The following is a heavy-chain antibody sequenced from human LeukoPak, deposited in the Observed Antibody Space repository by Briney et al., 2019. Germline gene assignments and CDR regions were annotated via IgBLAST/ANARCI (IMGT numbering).Heavy chain of an antibody. CDR2: IYYSGRT. V-gene: IGHV4-39*07. CDR1: GGSISSSSYY. D-gene: IGHD6-19*01. CDR3: ARDSRGWYSVDY. Sequence: PSETLSLTSTVSGGSISSSSYYWGWVRQPPRKGLEWIGSIYYSGRTYYNPSLKSRVTISVDTSKNQFSLKLSSVTAADTAVYYCARDSRGWYSVDYWGEGTLVTVSS. J-gene: IGHJ4*02.